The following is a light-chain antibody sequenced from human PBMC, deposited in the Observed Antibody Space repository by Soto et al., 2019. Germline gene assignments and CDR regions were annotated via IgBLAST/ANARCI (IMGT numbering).Light chain of an antibody. CDR1: NIGSKS. V-gene: IGLV3-21*04. CDR3: QVWDSSSDPWV. J-gene: IGLJ3*02. Sequence: SYELTQPPSVSVAPGKTARITCGGNNIGSKSVHWYQQKPGQAPVLVIYYDSDRPSGIPERFSGSNSGNTATLTISRVEAGDEADCYCQVWDSSSDPWVFGGGTKVTVL. CDR2: YDS.